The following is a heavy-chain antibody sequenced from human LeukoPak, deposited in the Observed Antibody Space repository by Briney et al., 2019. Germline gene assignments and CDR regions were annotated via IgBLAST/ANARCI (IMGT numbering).Heavy chain of an antibody. CDR1: GDSISGGGYS. CDR3: ARNVAYCGGECYNYFDY. Sequence: SETLSLTCAVSGDSISGGGYSWSWIRQPPGKGPEWIANMYHSGSTYYNPSLKSRVTISVDTSKNQVSLKVNSVTAADTAVYYCARNVAYCGGECYNYFDYWGQGTLVTVSS. J-gene: IGHJ4*02. V-gene: IGHV4-30-4*07. D-gene: IGHD2-21*01. CDR2: MYHSGST.